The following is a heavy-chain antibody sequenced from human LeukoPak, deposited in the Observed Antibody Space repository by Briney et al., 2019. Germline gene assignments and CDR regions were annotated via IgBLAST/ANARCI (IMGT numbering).Heavy chain of an antibody. D-gene: IGHD3-10*01. CDR1: GFTFSNAW. V-gene: IGHV3-15*01. CDR3: ATYHYGSYFYGSIHY. J-gene: IGHJ4*02. CDR2: IKSETDGGTT. Sequence: GGSLRLSCAASGFTFSNAWMSWVRQAPGKGREWVGRIKSETDGGTTDYTAPVNGRFPISRDDSTNTLYLQMNTLKAEDTAVYYCATYHYGSYFYGSIHYWGQGTLVTVSS.